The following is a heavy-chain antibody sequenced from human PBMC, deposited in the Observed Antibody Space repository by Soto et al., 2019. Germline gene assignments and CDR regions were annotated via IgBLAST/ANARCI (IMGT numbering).Heavy chain of an antibody. CDR1: NGSVSSPLSY. CDR2: IYFSGIT. CDR3: ARGPSGDKVHY. J-gene: IGHJ4*02. Sequence: SETLSLTCSVSNGSVSSPLSYWVWIRQPPGKRPEWIGVIYFSGITSYNPSLKSRVTISVDTSRNQFSLELSSVTAADTAVYYCARGPSGDKVHYWGQGALVTVSS. V-gene: IGHV4-39*01. D-gene: IGHD7-27*01.